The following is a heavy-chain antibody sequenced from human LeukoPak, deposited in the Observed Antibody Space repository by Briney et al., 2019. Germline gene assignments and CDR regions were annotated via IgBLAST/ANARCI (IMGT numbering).Heavy chain of an antibody. CDR2: INHSGST. CDR3: ARKPSGYCSGGSCYDAFDI. V-gene: IGHV4-34*01. D-gene: IGHD2-15*01. J-gene: IGHJ3*02. CDR1: GGSFSGYY. Sequence: SETLSLMCAVYGGSFSGYYCSWIRQPPGKGLEWIGEINHSGSTNYNPSLKSRVTISVDTSKNQFSLKLSSVTAADTAVYYCARKPSGYCSGGSCYDAFDIWGQGTMVTVSS.